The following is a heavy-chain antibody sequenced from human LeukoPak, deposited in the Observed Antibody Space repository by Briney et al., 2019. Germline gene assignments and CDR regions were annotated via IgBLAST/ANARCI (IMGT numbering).Heavy chain of an antibody. CDR3: ARHPSVRKYYYDSSGQTFDY. CDR1: GGTFSSYA. CDR2: IIPIFGTA. Sequence: GASVKVSCKASGGTFSSYAISWVRQAPGQGLEWMGGIIPIFGTANYAQKFQGRVTITADESTSTAYMELSSLRSEDTAVYYCARHPSVRKYYYDSSGQTFDYWGQGTLVTVSS. D-gene: IGHD3-22*01. V-gene: IGHV1-69*13. J-gene: IGHJ4*02.